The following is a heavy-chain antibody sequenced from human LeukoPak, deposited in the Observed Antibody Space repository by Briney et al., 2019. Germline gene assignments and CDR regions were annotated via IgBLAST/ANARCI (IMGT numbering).Heavy chain of an antibody. Sequence: SETLSLTCTVSGGSISRFYWSWIRQPPGKGLEWIGYIHYSGSTNYNPSLKSRVTISVDTSKNQFFLKVSSVTAADTAVYYCARAYSAYDSFDYWGQGTLVTVSS. CDR2: IHYSGST. V-gene: IGHV4-59*01. D-gene: IGHD5-12*01. CDR1: GGSISRFY. J-gene: IGHJ4*02. CDR3: ARAYSAYDSFDY.